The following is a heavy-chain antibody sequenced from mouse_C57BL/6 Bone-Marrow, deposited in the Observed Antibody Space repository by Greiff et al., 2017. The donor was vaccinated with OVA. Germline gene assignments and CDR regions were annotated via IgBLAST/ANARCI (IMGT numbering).Heavy chain of an antibody. V-gene: IGHV1-53*01. J-gene: IGHJ3*01. CDR1: GYTFTNYY. CDR3: ARGHY. D-gene: IGHD3-1*01. Sequence: VKLLQSGPDLVQPGASVKLSCTASGYTFTNYYMHWVQQRPGKCLEWIGDINHNNGGTNYNEKFKCKSTLTVDKSASTAYMQLSSLTSEDSAVYEGARGHYWGQGTLVTGSA. CDR2: INHNNGGT.